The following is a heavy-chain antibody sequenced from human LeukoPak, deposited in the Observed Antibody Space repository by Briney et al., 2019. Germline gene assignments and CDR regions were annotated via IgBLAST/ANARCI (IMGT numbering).Heavy chain of an antibody. V-gene: IGHV3-21*01. CDR1: GSTFSSYS. CDR2: ISSSSSYI. J-gene: IGHJ6*02. CDR3: ARDDLARYCSGGSCYSGYYYGMDV. Sequence: GGSLRLSCAASGSTFSSYSMNWVRQAPGKGLEWVSSISSSSSYIYYADSVKGRFTISRDNAKNSLYLQMNSLRAEDTAVYYCARDDLARYCSGGSCYSGYYYGMDVWGQGTTVTVSS. D-gene: IGHD2-15*01.